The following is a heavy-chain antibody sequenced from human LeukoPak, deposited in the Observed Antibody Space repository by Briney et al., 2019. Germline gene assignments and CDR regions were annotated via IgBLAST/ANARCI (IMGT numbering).Heavy chain of an antibody. CDR3: ARGSSYSSGWFHFDY. CDR2: IYYSGST. CDR1: GGSISSYY. V-gene: IGHV4-59*01. Sequence: SETLSLTCTVSGGSISSYYWSWIRQPPGKGLEWLGYIYYSGSTNYNPSLKSRVTISVDTSKNQFSLKLSSVTAADTAVYYCARGSSYSSGWFHFDYWGQGTLVTVSS. D-gene: IGHD6-19*01. J-gene: IGHJ4*02.